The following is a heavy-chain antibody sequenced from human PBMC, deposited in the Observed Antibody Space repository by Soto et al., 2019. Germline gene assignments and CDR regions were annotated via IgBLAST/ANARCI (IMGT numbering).Heavy chain of an antibody. V-gene: IGHV4-4*07. CDR3: ARAKKTVVTLFDY. CDR1: GGSITTYY. CDR2: IYSGGST. J-gene: IGHJ4*02. Sequence: ETLYRIYTVSGGSITTYYWSLIRQPAGKGLEWIGRIYSGGSTNYNPSLRSRVTVSVDMSKNQFSLKLSSVTAADTAVYYCARAKKTVVTLFDYWGQGTLVTVYS. D-gene: IGHD2-15*01.